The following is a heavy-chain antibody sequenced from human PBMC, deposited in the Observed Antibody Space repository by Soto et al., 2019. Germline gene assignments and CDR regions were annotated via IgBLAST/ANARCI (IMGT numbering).Heavy chain of an antibody. CDR2: INHSGST. CDR1: GGSFSGYY. J-gene: IGHJ6*02. Sequence: PSETLSLTCAVYGGSFSGYYWSWIRQPPGKGLEWIGEINHSGSTNYNPSLKSRVTISVDTSKNQFSLKLSSVTAVDTAVYYCARGDSTYYYYYGMDVWGQGTTVTVSS. CDR3: ARGDSTYYYYYGMDV. V-gene: IGHV4-34*01. D-gene: IGHD5-18*01.